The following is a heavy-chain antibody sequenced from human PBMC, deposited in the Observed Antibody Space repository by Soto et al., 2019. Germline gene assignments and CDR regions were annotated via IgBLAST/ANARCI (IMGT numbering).Heavy chain of an antibody. CDR1: GGTFINYA. V-gene: IGHV1-69*01. Sequence: QVQLVQSGAEVKKPGSSVKVSCEASGGTFINYAFTWVRQAPGQGLEWMGGIIPLFDTTNYAQRFQGRVTITADESTSTAYMELSSLRSEDTAVYFCGRLIVGVPGNMDHYYSAIDVWGQGTTVIVSS. J-gene: IGHJ6*02. CDR2: IIPLFDTT. D-gene: IGHD3-3*01. CDR3: GRLIVGVPGNMDHYYSAIDV.